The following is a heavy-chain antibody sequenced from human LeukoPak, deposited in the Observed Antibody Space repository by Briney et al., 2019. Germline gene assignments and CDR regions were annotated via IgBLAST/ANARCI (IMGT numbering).Heavy chain of an antibody. Sequence: PSETLSLTCAVYGGSFSGYYWSWIRQPPGKGLEWIGEINHSGSTNYNPSLKSRVTISVDTSKNQFSLKLSSVAAADTAVYYCARTFRESYYDFWSGYSTLDYWGQGTLVTVSS. CDR3: ARTFRESYYDFWSGYSTLDY. CDR2: INHSGST. V-gene: IGHV4-34*01. D-gene: IGHD3-3*01. CDR1: GGSFSGYY. J-gene: IGHJ4*02.